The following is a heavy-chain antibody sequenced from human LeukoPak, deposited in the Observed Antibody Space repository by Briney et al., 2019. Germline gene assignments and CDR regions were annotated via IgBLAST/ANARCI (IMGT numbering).Heavy chain of an antibody. CDR2: IYHSGNT. Sequence: PSETVSLTCAVSGYSIRSNYLWGWVRQPPGKRLEWIATIYHSGNTYYNPSLRSRVTMSVDTFKNQFSLKVTSVTAADTAVYYCARVVPVGGNDYWGQGILVTVSS. J-gene: IGHJ4*02. CDR3: ARVVPVGGNDY. V-gene: IGHV4-38-2*01. D-gene: IGHD4-23*01. CDR1: GYSIRSNYL.